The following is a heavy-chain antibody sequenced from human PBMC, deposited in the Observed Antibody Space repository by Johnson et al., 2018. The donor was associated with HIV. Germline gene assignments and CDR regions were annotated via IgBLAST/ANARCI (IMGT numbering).Heavy chain of an antibody. Sequence: VQLVESGGGVVQPGGSLRLSCAASGFTFSSYGMHWVRQAPGKGLEWVSYISSSGSTIYYADSVKGRFTISRDNAKNSLYLQMNSLRAEDTAVYYCARDLSGGGLGHAFEIWGQGTMVTVSS. V-gene: IGHV3-48*04. D-gene: IGHD3-10*02. J-gene: IGHJ3*02. CDR2: ISSSGSTI. CDR1: GFTFSSYG. CDR3: ARDLSGGGLGHAFEI.